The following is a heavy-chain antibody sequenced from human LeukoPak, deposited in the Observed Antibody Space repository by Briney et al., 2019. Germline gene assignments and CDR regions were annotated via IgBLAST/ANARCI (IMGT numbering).Heavy chain of an antibody. CDR2: ISTTGST. D-gene: IGHD2/OR15-2a*01. J-gene: IGHJ4*02. CDR1: GVAISDYF. V-gene: IGHV4-4*07. CDR3: AKVLRPPAGGFDY. Sequence: SESLSLTCSVSGVAISDYFWSWIRQPAGRDLEWIGRISTTGSTYFNPSLQSRVRMSVDSSKTHFSLRLSSVTAADTAVYYCAKVLRPPAGGFDYWGQGTLVTVSS.